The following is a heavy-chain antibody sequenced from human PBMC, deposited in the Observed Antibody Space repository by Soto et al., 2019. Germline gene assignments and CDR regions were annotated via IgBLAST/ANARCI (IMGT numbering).Heavy chain of an antibody. CDR1: GFTFSNAW. V-gene: IGHV3-15*07. J-gene: IGHJ4*02. CDR2: IKSKTDGGTT. Sequence: GGSLRLSCAASGFTFSNAWMNWVRQAPGKGLEWVGRIKSKTDGGTTDYAAPVKGRFTISRDDSKNTLYLQMNSLKTEDTAVYYCTTDKVDYYDSSGYYLPVDYWGQGTLVTVSS. D-gene: IGHD3-22*01. CDR3: TTDKVDYYDSSGYYLPVDY.